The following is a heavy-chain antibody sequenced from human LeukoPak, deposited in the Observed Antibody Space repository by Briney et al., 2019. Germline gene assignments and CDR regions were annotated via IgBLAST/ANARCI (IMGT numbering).Heavy chain of an antibody. CDR2: IYPGDSGT. CDR1: GYSFTSYW. CDR3: AKIAAAGMVDWFDP. Sequence: NRGESLKISCTGSGYSFTSYWIGCVRQIPGKGLEWMGIIYPGDSGTRYSPSFQGQVTISADKSISTAYLQWSSLKASDTAMYYCAKIAAAGMVDWFDPWGQGTLVTVSS. D-gene: IGHD6-13*01. V-gene: IGHV5-51*01. J-gene: IGHJ5*02.